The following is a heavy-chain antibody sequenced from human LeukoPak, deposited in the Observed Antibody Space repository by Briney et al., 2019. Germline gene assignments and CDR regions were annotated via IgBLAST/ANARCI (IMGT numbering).Heavy chain of an antibody. D-gene: IGHD4-17*01. J-gene: IGHJ4*02. CDR3: ARVSRPSPNGDYYFDY. V-gene: IGHV3-30*14. CDR1: GFTFSSYA. CDR2: ISYDGSNK. Sequence: QPGGSLRLSCAASGFTFSSYAMHWVRQAPGKGLEWVAVISYDGSNKYYADSVKGRFTISRDNSKNTLYLQMNSLRAEDTAVYYCARVSRPSPNGDYYFDYWGQGTLVTVSS.